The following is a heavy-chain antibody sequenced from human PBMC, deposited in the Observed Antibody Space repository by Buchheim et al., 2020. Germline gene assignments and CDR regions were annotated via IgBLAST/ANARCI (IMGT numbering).Heavy chain of an antibody. D-gene: IGHD2-8*01. V-gene: IGHV4-34*01. CDR1: GGSFSGYY. Sequence: QVQLQQWGAGLLKPSETLSLTCAVYGGSFSGYYWSWIRQPPGKGLEWIGEINHSGSTNYNPSLKSRVTISVDTSKNQFPLNLSSVTAADTAVYYCAREDEYCTNGVCPIDYWGQGTL. CDR3: AREDEYCTNGVCPIDY. CDR2: INHSGST. J-gene: IGHJ4*02.